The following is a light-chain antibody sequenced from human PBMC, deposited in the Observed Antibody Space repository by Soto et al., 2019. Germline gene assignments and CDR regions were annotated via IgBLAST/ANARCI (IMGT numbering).Light chain of an antibody. Sequence: ESVLTQSPGTLSLSPGEKATLSCRASQSVSSSYLAWYQQKPGQAPRLLIYGASSRATGIPDRFSGSGSGTDFTLTVSRLEPEDFAVYYCQQFGSSSSTLGQGTKVDIK. V-gene: IGKV3-20*01. CDR3: QQFGSSSST. CDR1: QSVSSSY. CDR2: GAS. J-gene: IGKJ1*01.